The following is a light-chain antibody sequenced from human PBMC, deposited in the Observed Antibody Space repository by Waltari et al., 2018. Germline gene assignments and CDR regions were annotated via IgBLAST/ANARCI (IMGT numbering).Light chain of an antibody. CDR1: HSISTN. Sequence: ICMTQSPATLSVSPGNIVTVSCRAFHSISTNLAWYQHKTGQAPRLLIYSASSRATGAKQRLSGSGYGTELHINISNLKYEDFAVYSCQQSDNWPWTFGQGTKVEIK. J-gene: IGKJ1*01. V-gene: IGKV3-15*01. CDR2: SAS. CDR3: QQSDNWPWT.